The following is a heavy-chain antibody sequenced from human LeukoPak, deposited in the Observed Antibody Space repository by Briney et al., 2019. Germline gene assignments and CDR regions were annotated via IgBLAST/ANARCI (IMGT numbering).Heavy chain of an antibody. J-gene: IGHJ3*02. Sequence: GGSLRLSCAASGFTFSDYYMSWIRQAPGKGLEWVSYISSSGSTIYYADSVKGRFTISRDNAKNSLYLQMNSLRAEDTAVYYCARDWAMIVVVTNDAFDIWGQGTMVTVSS. V-gene: IGHV3-11*04. CDR3: ARDWAMIVVVTNDAFDI. CDR1: GFTFSDYY. CDR2: ISSSGSTI. D-gene: IGHD3-22*01.